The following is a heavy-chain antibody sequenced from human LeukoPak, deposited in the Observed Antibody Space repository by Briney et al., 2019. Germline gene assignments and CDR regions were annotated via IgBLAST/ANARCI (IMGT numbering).Heavy chain of an antibody. J-gene: IGHJ4*02. D-gene: IGHD3-9*01. Sequence: SGRSLRLSCAASGFTFSSYAMSWVRQAPGKGLEWVSAISGSGGSTFYADSVKGRFTISRDNSKNTLYLQMNSLRAEDTAVYYCAKPILTAFGYFDYWGQGTLVTVSS. CDR2: ISGSGGST. CDR3: AKPILTAFGYFDY. CDR1: GFTFSSYA. V-gene: IGHV3-23*01.